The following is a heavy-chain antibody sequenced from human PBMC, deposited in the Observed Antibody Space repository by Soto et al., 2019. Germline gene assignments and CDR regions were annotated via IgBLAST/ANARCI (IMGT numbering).Heavy chain of an antibody. CDR3: ARVAGGNPLGDFDY. Sequence: QVQLQESGPGLVKPSQTLSLTCTVSGGSISSGGYYWSWIRQHPGKGLEWIGYIYYSGSTYYHPSLTGQVTISVDTSKNQISLKLSSVTAADTSVYYCARVAGGNPLGDFDYWGQGPLVTVSS. CDR2: IYYSGST. V-gene: IGHV4-31*01. CDR1: GGSISSGGYY. J-gene: IGHJ4*02. D-gene: IGHD3-16*01.